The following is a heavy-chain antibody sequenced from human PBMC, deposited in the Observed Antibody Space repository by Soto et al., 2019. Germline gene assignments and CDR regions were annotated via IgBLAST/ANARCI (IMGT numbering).Heavy chain of an antibody. V-gene: IGHV1-18*01. D-gene: IGHD3-22*01. CDR3: ASFRGGDYYASLNGFDP. CDR1: GYTFTSYG. J-gene: IGHJ5*02. CDR2: ISAYNGNT. Sequence: QVQLVQSGAEVKKPGASVKVSCKASGYTFTSYGISWVRQAPGQGLEWMGWISAYNGNTNYAQKLQGRVTMTTDTSRSTAYMELRSLSSDDTAVYYCASFRGGDYYASLNGFDPWGQGTLVTVSS.